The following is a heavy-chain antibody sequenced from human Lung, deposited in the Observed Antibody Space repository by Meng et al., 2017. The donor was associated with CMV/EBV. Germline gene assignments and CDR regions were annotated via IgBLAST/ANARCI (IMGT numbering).Heavy chain of an antibody. J-gene: IGHJ6*02. Sequence: GGSXSLXCAASGFTFSSYGMHWVRQAPGKGLEWVAVIWYDGSNKYYADSVKGRFTISRDNSKNTLYLQMNSLRAEDTAVYYCAKSQVYYDFWSGIKGRLVYYYYYGMDVXGQGTTVTVSS. V-gene: IGHV3-33*06. CDR2: IWYDGSNK. CDR3: AKSQVYYDFWSGIKGRLVYYYYYGMDV. D-gene: IGHD3-3*01. CDR1: GFTFSSYG.